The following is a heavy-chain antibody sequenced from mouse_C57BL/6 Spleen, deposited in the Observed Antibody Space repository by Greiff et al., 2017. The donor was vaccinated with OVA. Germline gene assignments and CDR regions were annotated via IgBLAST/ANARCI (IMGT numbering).Heavy chain of an antibody. J-gene: IGHJ3*01. Sequence: VQLQQSGAELVRPGTSVKVSCKASGYAFTNYLIEWVKQRPGQGLEWIGVINPGSGGTNYNEKFKGKATLTADKSSSTAYMQLSSLTSEDSAVYFCARAGNFQAWFADWGQGTLVTVSA. V-gene: IGHV1-54*01. CDR1: GYAFTNYL. D-gene: IGHD2-1*01. CDR3: ARAGNFQAWFAD. CDR2: INPGSGGT.